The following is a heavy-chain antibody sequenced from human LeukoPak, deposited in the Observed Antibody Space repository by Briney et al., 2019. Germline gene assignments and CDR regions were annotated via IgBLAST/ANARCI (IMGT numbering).Heavy chain of an antibody. J-gene: IGHJ3*02. CDR3: ARDCRNNYSYHDAFDI. D-gene: IGHD2-15*01. CDR1: GGSISSSNW. V-gene: IGHV4-4*02. Sequence: SETLSLTCAVSGGSISSSNWWSWVRQPPGKGLEWIGEIYHSGSTNYNPSLKSQVTISVDKSKNQFSLKLSSVTAADTAVYYCARDCRNNYSYHDAFDIWGQGTMVTVSS. CDR2: IYHSGST.